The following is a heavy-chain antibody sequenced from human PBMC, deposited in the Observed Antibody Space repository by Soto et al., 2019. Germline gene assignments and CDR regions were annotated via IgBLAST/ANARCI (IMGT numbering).Heavy chain of an antibody. CDR2: IGNTADTYAT. J-gene: IGHJ4*02. D-gene: IGHD2-21*02. Sequence: HPGGSLRLSCAASGFTFSSYSMNWVRQAPGKGLEWVGRIGNTADTYATVYAASVKGRFTISRDDSKNTAYLQMNSLRTEDTAMYFCARYTGDRFDYWGPGTLVTVSS. V-gene: IGHV3-73*01. CDR3: ARYTGDRFDY. CDR1: GFTFSSYS.